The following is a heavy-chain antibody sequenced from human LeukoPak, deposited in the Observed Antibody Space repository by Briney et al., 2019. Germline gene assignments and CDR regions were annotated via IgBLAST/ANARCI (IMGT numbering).Heavy chain of an antibody. CDR1: GDSVSGNSVA. V-gene: IGHV6-1*01. D-gene: IGHD3-10*01. Sequence: SQTLSLTCAVSGDSVSGNSVAWNWIRQSPSRGLEWLGRTYYRSKWYNDYAVSLKSRLTINADTSKNQFSLQLNSVTPEDTAVYYCAREDYYYGSGSYYAYGMDVWGQGATVTVSS. J-gene: IGHJ6*02. CDR3: AREDYYYGSGSYYAYGMDV. CDR2: TYYRSKWYN.